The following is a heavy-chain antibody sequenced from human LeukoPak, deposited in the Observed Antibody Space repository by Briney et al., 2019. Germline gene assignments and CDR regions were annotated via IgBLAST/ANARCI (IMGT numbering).Heavy chain of an antibody. Sequence: GRSLRLSCAAAGFTFSSYAMHWVRQAPGKGLEWVAVISYDGSNKYYADSVKGRFTISRDNSKNTLYLQMNSLRAEDTAVYYCARDPYTLLAVGGLFDYWGQGTLVTVSS. CDR1: GFTFSSYA. CDR2: ISYDGSNK. V-gene: IGHV3-30*04. CDR3: ARDPYTLLAVGGLFDY. J-gene: IGHJ4*02. D-gene: IGHD6-19*01.